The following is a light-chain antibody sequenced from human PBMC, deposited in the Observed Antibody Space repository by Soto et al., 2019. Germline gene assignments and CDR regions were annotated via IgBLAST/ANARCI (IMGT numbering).Light chain of an antibody. J-gene: IGKJ4*01. V-gene: IGKV1-33*01. CDR2: VAS. CDR1: QNINNY. CDR3: QQNDSLPFT. Sequence: EIQMILSLSAVSASVDARVTITCEASQNINNYLNWYQQKPGKAPKLLIHVASTLETGVPSRFSGSGFETDFTFTINNLKPEDSATYYCQQNDSLPFTFGGGTKVYIK.